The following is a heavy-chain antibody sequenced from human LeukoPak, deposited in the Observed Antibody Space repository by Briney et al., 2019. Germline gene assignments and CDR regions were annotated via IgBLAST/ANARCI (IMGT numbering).Heavy chain of an antibody. J-gene: IGHJ6*03. CDR2: FFATGSS. D-gene: IGHD1-26*01. CDR3: ARGIVSPRFYDYMDV. Sequence: SETLSLTCTVSGGSIGSGNYYWTWIRQPAGKGLEWLGRFFATGSSSSSHNPSLSGRASISVDTSKNQFSLELKSVTAADSAVYFCARGIVSPRFYDYMDVWGKGTTVIVSS. CDR1: GGSIGSGNYY. V-gene: IGHV4-61*02.